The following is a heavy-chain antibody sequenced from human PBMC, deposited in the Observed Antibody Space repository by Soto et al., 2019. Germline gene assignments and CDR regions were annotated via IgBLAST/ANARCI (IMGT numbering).Heavy chain of an antibody. D-gene: IGHD3-22*01. CDR3: ARDRGPSSGYYPYWFDP. J-gene: IGHJ5*02. CDR1: GGTFSSYA. Sequence: QVQLVQSGAEVKKPGSSVKVSCKASGGTFSSYAISWVRQAPGQGLEWMGEIIPIFGTANYAQKFQGRVTITADEATSTAYMELSSLRSEDTAVYYCARDRGPSSGYYPYWFDPWGQGTLVTVS. CDR2: IIPIFGTA. V-gene: IGHV1-69*12.